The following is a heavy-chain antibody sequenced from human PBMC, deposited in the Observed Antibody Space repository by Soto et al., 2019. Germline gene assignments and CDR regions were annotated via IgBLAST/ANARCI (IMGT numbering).Heavy chain of an antibody. CDR2: IYWDDDK. CDR3: AQTPRAGLWFGGLMFDP. CDR1: GFSLSTSGVG. V-gene: IGHV2-5*02. J-gene: IGHJ5*02. D-gene: IGHD3-10*01. Sequence: QITLKESGPTLVKPTQTLTLTCTFSGFSLSTSGVGVGWIRQPPGKALEWLVLIYWDDDKRYSPSLKSRLTIPTHTYNHQVDLQMTNMDPMDTATYYCAQTPRAGLWFGGLMFDPWGQGTLVTVSS.